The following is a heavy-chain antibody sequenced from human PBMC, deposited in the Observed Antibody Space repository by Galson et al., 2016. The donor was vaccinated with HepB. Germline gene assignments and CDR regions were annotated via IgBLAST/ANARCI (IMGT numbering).Heavy chain of an antibody. Sequence: SLRLSCAASGFTFSSYAMSWVRQAPGKGLEWVSAISGSGGSTYYADSVKGRFTISRDNSKNTLYLQMNSLRAEDTAVYYCAKDLGFVEWLFFDSYYYYGMVVWGQGTTVTVSS. CDR3: AKDLGFVEWLFFDSYYYYGMVV. CDR2: ISGSGGST. V-gene: IGHV3-23*01. J-gene: IGHJ6*02. CDR1: GFTFSSYA. D-gene: IGHD3-3*01.